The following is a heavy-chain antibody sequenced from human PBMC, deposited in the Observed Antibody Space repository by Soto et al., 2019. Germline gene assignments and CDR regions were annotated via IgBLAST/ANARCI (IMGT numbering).Heavy chain of an antibody. CDR2: IRPDNGNR. CDR3: ARDTESNRYNH. CDR1: GYTFSTSG. V-gene: IGHV1-18*01. Sequence: QVQVLQSGPEVKRPGPSVTVSCKTSGYTFSTSGISWVRQAPGQGLEWVGWIRPDNGNRKCAQRLLGRVTLTTDTSPTTAYMELRSLRSDETAMYSCARDTESNRYNHWDQGTLVTVSS. D-gene: IGHD2-2*02. J-gene: IGHJ5*02.